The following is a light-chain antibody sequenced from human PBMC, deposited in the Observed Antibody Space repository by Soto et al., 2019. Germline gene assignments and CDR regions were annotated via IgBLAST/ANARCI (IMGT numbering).Light chain of an antibody. CDR1: QSVSSSY. CDR2: GAS. J-gene: IGKJ1*01. V-gene: IGKV3-20*01. Sequence: EIVLTQSPGTLSLSPGERATLSCRASQSVSSSYLAWYQQKPGQAPRLLIYGASSRATGIPDRFSGSGSGTDFTLTISRLEPEDFAVYYCTQYGTSPPGTFGQGTKVDIK. CDR3: TQYGTSPPGT.